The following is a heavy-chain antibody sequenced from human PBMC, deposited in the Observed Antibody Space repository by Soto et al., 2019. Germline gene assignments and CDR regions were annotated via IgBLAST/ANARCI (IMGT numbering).Heavy chain of an antibody. J-gene: IGHJ5*01. V-gene: IGHV4-31*01. CDR2: IYHTGST. CDR3: VRDGDGGDCLGWFDP. CDR1: GDSISRGGYY. Sequence: QVQLQESGPGLVKPSQTLSLTCTVSGDSISRGGYYYNWIRHHPGKGLEWIGYIYHTGSTNYNPSLKSLVNLSIDTSKNQLSRELRFVTAADASFYYGVRDGDGGDCLGWFDPWGQGTLVTVSS. D-gene: IGHD2-21*02.